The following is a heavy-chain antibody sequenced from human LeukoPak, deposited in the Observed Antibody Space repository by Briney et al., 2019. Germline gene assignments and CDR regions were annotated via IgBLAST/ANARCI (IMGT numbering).Heavy chain of an antibody. CDR1: GFNFNDFW. Sequence: GGSLRLSCTTSGFNFNDFWMTWVRQAPGKGLEWVANIKEDGSEKYYGDSVRGRFTISRDNAKNSLYLQMNSLRVEDTALYYCAIDWDWHKDYWGPGTLVTVSS. V-gene: IGHV3-7*01. CDR2: IKEDGSEK. D-gene: IGHD1-26*01. CDR3: AIDWDWHKDY. J-gene: IGHJ4*02.